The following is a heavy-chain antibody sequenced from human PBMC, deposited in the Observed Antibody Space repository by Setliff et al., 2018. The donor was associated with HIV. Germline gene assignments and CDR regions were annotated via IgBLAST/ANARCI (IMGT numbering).Heavy chain of an antibody. Sequence: SETLSLTCTVSGGPISSYYWSWIRQPAGKGLEWIGRIYTSGSTNYNPSLKSRVTMSVDTSKNQFSLKLSSVTAADTAVYYCARDQANYYDSSGYYYFDYWGQGTLVTVSS. V-gene: IGHV4-4*07. CDR1: GGPISSYY. CDR2: IYTSGST. D-gene: IGHD3-22*01. CDR3: ARDQANYYDSSGYYYFDY. J-gene: IGHJ4*02.